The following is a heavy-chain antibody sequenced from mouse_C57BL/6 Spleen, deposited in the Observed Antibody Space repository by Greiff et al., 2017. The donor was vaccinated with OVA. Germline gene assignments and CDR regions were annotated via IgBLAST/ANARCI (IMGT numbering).Heavy chain of an antibody. CDR1: GYTFTSYW. V-gene: IGHV1-53*01. CDR3: AREATVVATGNYYAMDY. D-gene: IGHD1-1*01. J-gene: IGHJ4*01. CDR2: INPSNGGT. Sequence: VQLQQPGTELVKPGASVKLSCKASGYTFTSYWMHWVKQRPGQGLEWIGNINPSNGGTNYNEKFKSKATLTVDKSSSTAYMQLSSLTSEDSAVYYCAREATVVATGNYYAMDYWGQGTSVTVSS.